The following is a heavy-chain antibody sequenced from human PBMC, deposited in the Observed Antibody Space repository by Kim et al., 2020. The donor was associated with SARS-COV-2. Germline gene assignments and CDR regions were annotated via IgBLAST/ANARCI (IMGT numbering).Heavy chain of an antibody. J-gene: IGHJ4*02. CDR3: ASYSNSYGYVNY. V-gene: IGHV1-2*02. D-gene: IGHD5-18*01. Sequence: YAQKFQGRVTMTRDTSISTAYMELSRLRSDDTAVYYCASYSNSYGYVNYWGQGTLVTVSS.